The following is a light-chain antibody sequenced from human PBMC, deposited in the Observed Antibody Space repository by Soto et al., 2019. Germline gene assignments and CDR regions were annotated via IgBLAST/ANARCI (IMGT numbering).Light chain of an antibody. CDR2: TTS. Sequence: EIVLTQSPGTLSLSPGERATLTCTASQSVTSSCLAWYQRKPGQAPRLLIHTTSIRATDIPDRFSGSGSGTDFTLTISRLEPEDFAVYYCQHYNSYSEAFGQGTKVELK. CDR1: QSVTSSC. J-gene: IGKJ1*01. CDR3: QHYNSYSEA. V-gene: IGKV3-20*01.